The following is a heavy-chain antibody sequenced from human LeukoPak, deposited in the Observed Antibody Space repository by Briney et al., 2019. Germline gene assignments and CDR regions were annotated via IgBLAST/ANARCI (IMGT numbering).Heavy chain of an antibody. Sequence: GGSLRLSCAASGFTFSSYAMTWVRQAPGKGPEWVSAISGSGDSTYYADSVKGRFTTSRDNSKNTLYLQMNSLRAEDTAVYYCAKDQGYYGSGSFKEYFQHWGQGTLVTASS. V-gene: IGHV3-23*01. CDR1: GFTFSSYA. CDR2: ISGSGDST. D-gene: IGHD3-10*01. CDR3: AKDQGYYGSGSFKEYFQH. J-gene: IGHJ1*01.